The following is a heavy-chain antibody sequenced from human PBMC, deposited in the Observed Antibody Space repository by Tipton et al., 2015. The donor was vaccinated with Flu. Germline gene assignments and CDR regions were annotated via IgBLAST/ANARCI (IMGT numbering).Heavy chain of an antibody. V-gene: IGHV3-30*18. J-gene: IGHJ4*02. CDR3: AKDEHHYDGSGYYPDY. D-gene: IGHD3-22*01. Sequence: QLVQSGGGVVQPGRSLRLSCAASGFTFSNYGMHWVRQPPGKGLEWVAFIKFDGSKTFYADSVRGRLTISRDNSRNTLYLQTNSLRAEDTAVYYCAKDEHHYDGSGYYPDYWGQGALVTVSS. CDR1: GFTFSNYG. CDR2: IKFDGSKT.